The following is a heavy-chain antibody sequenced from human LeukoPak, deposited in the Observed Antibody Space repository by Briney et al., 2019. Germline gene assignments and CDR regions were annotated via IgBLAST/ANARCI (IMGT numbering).Heavy chain of an antibody. CDR1: GFTFSNYW. CDR3: ARDRNGVCPN. Sequence: PGGSLRLSCTASGFTFSNYWIHWVRQAPGKGLAWVSFINPDGSTTTYADSVKGRFTISRDNAKNSLYLQMNSLRAEDTAVYYCARDRNGVCPNWGQGTLVTVSS. J-gene: IGHJ4*02. V-gene: IGHV3-74*01. CDR2: INPDGSTT. D-gene: IGHD2-8*01.